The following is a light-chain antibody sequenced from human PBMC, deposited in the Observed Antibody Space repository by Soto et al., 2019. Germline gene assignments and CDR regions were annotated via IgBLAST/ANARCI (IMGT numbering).Light chain of an antibody. CDR1: RSNIGSRT. V-gene: IGLV1-44*01. CDR2: SDN. J-gene: IGLJ3*02. Sequence: QSVLTQPPSASGTPGQRITISCSEARSNIGSRTLYWYQQLPGTAPRLRIYSDNQRPSGVPDRFSGSKSVTSASLAISGLQAEDEADYYCAAWDGSLNGWVFGGGTKLTVL. CDR3: AAWDGSLNGWV.